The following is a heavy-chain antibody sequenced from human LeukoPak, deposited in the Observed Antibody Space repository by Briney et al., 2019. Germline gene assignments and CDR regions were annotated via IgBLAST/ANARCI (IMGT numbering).Heavy chain of an antibody. CDR1: GYTFTDYS. V-gene: IGHV1-2*02. CDR2: INPNSGGR. J-gene: IGHJ6*03. Sequence: GASVKVSCKASGYTFTDYSMHWVRQAPGQGLEWMGWINPNSGGRKYAQKFQGGVTMTRDTSISTAYMELSGLGFDDTAVYYCARNGHISAWSYYYYYVDVWGIGTTVTVSS. D-gene: IGHD6-19*01. CDR3: ARNGHISAWSYYYYYVDV.